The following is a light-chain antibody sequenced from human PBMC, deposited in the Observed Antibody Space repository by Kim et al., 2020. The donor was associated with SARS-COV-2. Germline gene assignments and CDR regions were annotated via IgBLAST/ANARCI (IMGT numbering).Light chain of an antibody. CDR1: KLGDKY. Sequence: VSPGQTARITCSGDKLGDKYASWYQQKPCQSPVLVMYQNKKRPSGIPERFSGSNSGNTATLIISGTQAMDEADYYCQAWDISTLVFGGGTQLTVL. V-gene: IGLV3-1*01. J-gene: IGLJ2*01. CDR2: QNK. CDR3: QAWDISTLV.